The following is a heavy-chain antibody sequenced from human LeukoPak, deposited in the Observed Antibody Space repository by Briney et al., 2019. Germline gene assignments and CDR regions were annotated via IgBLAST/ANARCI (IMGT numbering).Heavy chain of an antibody. V-gene: IGHV1-18*01. J-gene: IGHJ4*02. CDR1: GYTFTSYG. CDR2: ISAYNGNT. CDR3: ARDPRYCSSTSCPFDY. D-gene: IGHD2-2*01. Sequence: GASVKVSCKASGYTFTSYGISWVRQAPGQGLEWMGWISAYNGNTNYAQKPQGRVTMTTDTSTSTAYMELRSLRSNDTAVYYCARDPRYCSSTSCPFDYWGQGTLVTVSS.